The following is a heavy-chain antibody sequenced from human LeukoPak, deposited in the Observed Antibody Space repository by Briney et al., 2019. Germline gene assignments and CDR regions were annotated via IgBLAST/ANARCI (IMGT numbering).Heavy chain of an antibody. J-gene: IGHJ4*02. CDR1: GGSISSYY. CDR2: IYYSGST. V-gene: IGHV4-59*08. CDR3: ARATAYYDFWSGYYLDY. Sequence: SETLSLTCTDSGGSISSYYWSWIRQPPGKGLEWIGYIYYSGSTNYNPSLKSRVTISVDTSKNQFSLKLSSVTAADTAVYYCARATAYYDFWSGYYLDYWGQGTLVTVSS. D-gene: IGHD3-3*01.